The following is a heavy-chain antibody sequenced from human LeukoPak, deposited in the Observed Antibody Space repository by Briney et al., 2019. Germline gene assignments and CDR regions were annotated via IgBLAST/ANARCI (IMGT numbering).Heavy chain of an antibody. D-gene: IGHD3-3*01. CDR3: AKGMGYDFWSGPPSFYYGMDV. Sequence: PGRSLRLSCAASGFTFDDYAMHWVRHAPGKGLEWVSGISWNSGSIGYADSVKGRFTISRDNAKNSLYLQMNSLRAEDTALYYCAKGMGYDFWSGPPSFYYGMDVWGQGTTVTVSS. CDR2: ISWNSGSI. J-gene: IGHJ6*02. V-gene: IGHV3-9*01. CDR1: GFTFDDYA.